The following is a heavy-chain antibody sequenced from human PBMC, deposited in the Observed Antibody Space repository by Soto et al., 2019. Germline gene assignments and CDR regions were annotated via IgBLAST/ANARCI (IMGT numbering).Heavy chain of an antibody. CDR2: INPNGGST. J-gene: IGHJ4*02. D-gene: IGHD2-21*01. Sequence: QVQLVQSGAEVKKPGASVKISCKASGYSFIHYYIHWVRQAPGQGLEWMAIINPNGGSTNYAQKFQGRVTETSDTSTTTDSMELNSLESDETAVYFCARSLRQGDFWGEGTLVTVSS. CDR1: GYSFIHYY. CDR3: ARSLRQGDF. V-gene: IGHV1-46*01.